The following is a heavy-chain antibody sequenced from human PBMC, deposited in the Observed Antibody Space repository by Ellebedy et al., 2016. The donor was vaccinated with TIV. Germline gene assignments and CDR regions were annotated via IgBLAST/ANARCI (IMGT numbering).Heavy chain of an antibody. CDR1: GYTFTSYD. V-gene: IGHV1-8*01. D-gene: IGHD3-22*01. CDR3: ALNNYYDSSGYYFLDY. CDR2: MNPNSGNT. Sequence: ASVKVSCXASGYTFTSYDINWVRQATGQGLEWMGWMNPNSGNTGYAQKFQGRVTMTRNTSISTAYMELSSLRSEDTAVYYCALNNYYDSSGYYFLDYWGQGTLVTVSS. J-gene: IGHJ4*02.